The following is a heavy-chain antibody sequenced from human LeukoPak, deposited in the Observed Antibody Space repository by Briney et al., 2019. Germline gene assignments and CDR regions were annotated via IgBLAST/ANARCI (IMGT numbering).Heavy chain of an antibody. CDR3: ARDRGYWAFDF. CDR1: GFTFDTYW. CDR2: IKPDGSEK. V-gene: IGHV3-7*01. J-gene: IGHJ4*02. Sequence: PGGSLRLSCAASGFTFDTYWMDWDRQAPGKGLEWVASIKPDGSEKNYVDSVKGRFTISIDNAKKSVYLQMDSLRDEDTAVYFCARDRGYWAFDFGGQGDLVTVSS. D-gene: IGHD2-8*02.